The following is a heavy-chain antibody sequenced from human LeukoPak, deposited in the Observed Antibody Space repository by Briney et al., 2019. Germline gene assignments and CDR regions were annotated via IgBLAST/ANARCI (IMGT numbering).Heavy chain of an antibody. J-gene: IGHJ4*02. CDR1: GFTFNNYA. V-gene: IGHV3-23*01. CDR3: AIPPHMYSSSGPAFDY. D-gene: IGHD6-13*01. CDR2: INGGGGKT. Sequence: GGSLRLSCAASGFTFNNYAMSWVRQAPGKGLEWVSAINGGGGKTYYADSVKGRFTISRDNSKNTLFLQMDSLRADATAVYYCAIPPHMYSSSGPAFDYWGQGTLVTVSS.